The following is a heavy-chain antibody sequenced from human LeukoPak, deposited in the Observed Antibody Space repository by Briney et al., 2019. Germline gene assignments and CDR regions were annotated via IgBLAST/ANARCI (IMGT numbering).Heavy chain of an antibody. CDR3: AKDWGTTVTTCDY. J-gene: IGHJ4*02. CDR2: ISGSGGNT. CDR1: GFTFSGCA. Sequence: GGSLRLSCVASGFTFSGCAMSWVRQAPGKGLEWVSAISGSGGNTYYADSVKGRFTISRDNSKNTLYLQMNSLRAEDTAVYYCAKDWGTTVTTCDYWGQGTLVTVSS. D-gene: IGHD4-17*01. V-gene: IGHV3-23*01.